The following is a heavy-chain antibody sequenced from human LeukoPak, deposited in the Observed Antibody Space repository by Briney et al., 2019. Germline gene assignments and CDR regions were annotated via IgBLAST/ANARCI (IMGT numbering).Heavy chain of an antibody. Sequence: SETLSLTCTVSGGSISSYYWSWIRQPPGKGLEWIGYIYYSGSTNYNPPLKSRVTISVDTSKNQFSLKLSSVTAADTAVYYCASTTIFGVALDYWGQGTLVTVSS. CDR1: GGSISSYY. V-gene: IGHV4-59*01. J-gene: IGHJ4*02. CDR3: ASTTIFGVALDY. D-gene: IGHD3-3*01. CDR2: IYYSGST.